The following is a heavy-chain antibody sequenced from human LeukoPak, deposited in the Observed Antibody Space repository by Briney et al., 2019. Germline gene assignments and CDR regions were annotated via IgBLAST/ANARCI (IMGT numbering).Heavy chain of an antibody. D-gene: IGHD4-17*01. Sequence: PGGSLRLSCAASGFTFSSYWMSWVRQAPGKGLEWVANIKQDGSEKNYVDSVKGRFTISRDNAKNSLYLQMNSLRAEDTAVYYCARAWGARDGDYLTTTDYWGQGTLVTVSS. CDR2: IKQDGSEK. CDR1: GFTFSSYW. V-gene: IGHV3-7*01. CDR3: ARAWGARDGDYLTTTDY. J-gene: IGHJ4*02.